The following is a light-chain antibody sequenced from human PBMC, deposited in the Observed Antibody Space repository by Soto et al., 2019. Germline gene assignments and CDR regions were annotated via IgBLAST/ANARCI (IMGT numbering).Light chain of an antibody. CDR3: QQYGSSPPIT. V-gene: IGKV3-20*01. Sequence: EIVLTQSPATLSLSPGERATLSCRASQSVSSYLAWYQQKPGQAPRLLIYDVSSRATGIPDRFSGSGSGTDFTLTISRLEPEDFAVYYCQQYGSSPPITFGQGTRLEIK. J-gene: IGKJ5*01. CDR1: QSVSSY. CDR2: DVS.